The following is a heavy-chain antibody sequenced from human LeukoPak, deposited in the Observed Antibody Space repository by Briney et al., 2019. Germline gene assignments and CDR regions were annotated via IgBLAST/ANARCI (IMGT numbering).Heavy chain of an antibody. J-gene: IGHJ6*02. Sequence: GGSLRLSCAASGFTFSSYGMHWVRQAPGKGLEWVAVISYDGSNKYYADSMKGRFTISRDNSKNTLYLQMNSLRAEDTAVYYCATGQGHGMDVWGQGTTVTVSS. CDR1: GFTFSSYG. CDR2: ISYDGSNK. V-gene: IGHV3-30*03. CDR3: ATGQGHGMDV.